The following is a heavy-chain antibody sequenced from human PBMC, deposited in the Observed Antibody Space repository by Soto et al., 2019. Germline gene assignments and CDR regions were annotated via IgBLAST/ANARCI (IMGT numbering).Heavy chain of an antibody. V-gene: IGHV3-74*01. CDR3: VRDHANCGGDCCTNLCDP. D-gene: IGHD2-21*02. CDR1: GFTFSSHW. J-gene: IGHJ5*02. CDR2: INSDGSST. Sequence: EVQLVESGGGLTQPGGSLRLACAASGFTFSSHWMHWVRQAPGKGPVWVSRINSDGSSTNYADSVKGRFTISRDNAKNTLSRQMNSLRAEDTAVYCGVRDHANCGGDCCTNLCDPWGQGTLVTVSS.